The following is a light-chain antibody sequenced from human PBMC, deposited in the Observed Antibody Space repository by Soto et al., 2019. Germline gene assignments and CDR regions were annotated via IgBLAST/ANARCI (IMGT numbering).Light chain of an antibody. CDR1: QSVSSY. V-gene: IGKV3-11*01. CDR3: QQRHRWPIT. J-gene: IGKJ5*01. CDR2: DAS. Sequence: IVLTQSPATLSLSPGERATLSCRASQSVSSYSAWYQQKPGQAPRLLIYDASNRATGIPARFSGSGSGTDFTLTISSLEPEDSAVYYCQQRHRWPITFGQGTRLE.